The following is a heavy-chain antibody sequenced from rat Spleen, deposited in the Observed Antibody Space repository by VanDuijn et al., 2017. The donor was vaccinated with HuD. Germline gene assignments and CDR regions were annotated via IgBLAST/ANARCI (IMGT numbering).Heavy chain of an antibody. CDR3: ARENYYSGDY. D-gene: IGHD1-1*01. J-gene: IGHJ2*01. V-gene: IGHV5-25*01. CDR2: ISPSGGGT. Sequence: EVQLVESGGGLVQPGRSMKLSCAASGFTFSNYDMAWVRQAPTKGLEWVASISPSGGGTYYRDSVKGRFTVSRDNAKSTLYLQMNSLKSEDTATYYCARENYYSGDYWGQGVMVTVSS. CDR1: GFTFSNYD.